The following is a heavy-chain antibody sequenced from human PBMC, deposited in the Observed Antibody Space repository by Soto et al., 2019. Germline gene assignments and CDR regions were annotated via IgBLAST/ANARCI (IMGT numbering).Heavy chain of an antibody. J-gene: IGHJ6*02. CDR2: IDPSDSYT. CDR1: GYSFTSYW. V-gene: IGHV5-10-1*01. Sequence: PGESLKISCKGSGYSFTSYWISWVRQMPGKGLEWMGRIDPSDSYTNYSPSFQGHVTISADKSISTAYLQWSSLKASGTAMYYCARRLADYYYYGMDVWGQGTTVTVSS. CDR3: ARRLADYYYYGMDV.